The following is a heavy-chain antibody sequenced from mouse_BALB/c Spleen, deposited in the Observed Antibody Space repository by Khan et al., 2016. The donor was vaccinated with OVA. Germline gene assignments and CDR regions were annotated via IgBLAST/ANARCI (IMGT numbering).Heavy chain of an antibody. V-gene: IGHV1S132*01. CDR2: IFPGTGTP. CDR1: GYTFTSYW. J-gene: IGHJ3*01. D-gene: IGHD2-1*01. CDR3: ARGYFGNYEFVY. Sequence: QVQLQQPGTELVKPGASVKLSCKTSGYTFTSYWIQWVKQRPGQGLGWIGQIFPGTGTPYYNENFKGKATLTVNTSSSTAYMQLSSLTSEDSAVYFCARGYFGNYEFVYWGRGTLVTVSP.